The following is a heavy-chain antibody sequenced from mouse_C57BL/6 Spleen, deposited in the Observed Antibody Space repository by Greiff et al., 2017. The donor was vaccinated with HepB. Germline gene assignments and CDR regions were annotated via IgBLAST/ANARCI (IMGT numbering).Heavy chain of an antibody. Sequence: VQLQQSGPELVKPGASVKLSCKASGYTFTSYWMHWVKQRPGQGLEWIGEIDPSDSYTNYNQKFKGKSTLTVDKSSSTAYMQISSLTSEDSAVYYCARSYYGSSYYFDYWGQGTTLTVSS. CDR1: GYTFTSYW. V-gene: IGHV1-69*01. D-gene: IGHD1-1*01. J-gene: IGHJ2*01. CDR2: IDPSDSYT. CDR3: ARSYYGSSYYFDY.